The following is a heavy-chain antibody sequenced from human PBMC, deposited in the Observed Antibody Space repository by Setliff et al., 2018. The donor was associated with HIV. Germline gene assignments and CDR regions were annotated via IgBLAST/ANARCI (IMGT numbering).Heavy chain of an antibody. V-gene: IGHV1-18*01. CDR1: GYTFTSFG. CDR3: ARGHCSGTNCYGVDYYGMDV. Sequence: ASVKVSCKASGYTFTSFGISWVRQAPGQGLEWMGRISAYNGNTDHAQRLQGRVTMTTDTSTRTVYMELRSLRSDDTAVYYCARGHCSGTNCYGVDYYGMDVWGRGTTVTVSS. CDR2: ISAYNGNT. D-gene: IGHD2-2*01. J-gene: IGHJ6*02.